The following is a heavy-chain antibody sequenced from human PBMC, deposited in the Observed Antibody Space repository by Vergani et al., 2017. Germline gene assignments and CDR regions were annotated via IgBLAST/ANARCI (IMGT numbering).Heavy chain of an antibody. CDR3: ARAKGELYCSGGSCYSYYGMDV. V-gene: IGHV4-61*02. CDR2: IYTSGST. CDR1: GGSISSGSYY. J-gene: IGHJ6*02. Sequence: QVQLQESGPGLVKPSQTLSLTCTVSGGSISSGSYYWSWIRQPAGKGLEWIGRIYTSGSTNYNPSLKSRVTISVDTSKNQFSLKLSSVTAAETAVYYCARAKGELYCSGGSCYSYYGMDVWGQGTTVTVSS. D-gene: IGHD2-15*01.